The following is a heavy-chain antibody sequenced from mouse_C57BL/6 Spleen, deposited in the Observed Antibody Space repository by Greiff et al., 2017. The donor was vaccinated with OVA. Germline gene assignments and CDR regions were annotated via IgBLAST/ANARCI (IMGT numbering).Heavy chain of an antibody. CDR2: IYPGSGST. D-gene: IGHD2-4*01. Sequence: QVQLQQPGAELVKPGASVKMSCKASGYTFTSYWITWVKQRPGQGLEWIGDIYPGSGSTNYNEKFKSKATLTVDTSSSTAYMQLSSLISEDSAVYYCARWGYYDYLYYAMDYWGQGTSVTVSS. J-gene: IGHJ4*01. V-gene: IGHV1-55*01. CDR3: ARWGYYDYLYYAMDY. CDR1: GYTFTSYW.